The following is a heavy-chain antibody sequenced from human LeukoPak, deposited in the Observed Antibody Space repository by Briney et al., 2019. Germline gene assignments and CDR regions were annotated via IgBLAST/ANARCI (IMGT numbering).Heavy chain of an antibody. D-gene: IGHD2-2*01. Sequence: SETLSLTCAVYGGSFSGYYWSWTRQPPGKGLEWIGEINHSGSTNYNPSLKSRVTISVDTSKNQFSLKLSSVTAADTAVYYCASRLLGCCSSSFDPWGQGTLVTVSS. CDR1: GGSFSGYY. J-gene: IGHJ5*02. V-gene: IGHV4-34*01. CDR2: INHSGST. CDR3: ASRLLGCCSSSFDP.